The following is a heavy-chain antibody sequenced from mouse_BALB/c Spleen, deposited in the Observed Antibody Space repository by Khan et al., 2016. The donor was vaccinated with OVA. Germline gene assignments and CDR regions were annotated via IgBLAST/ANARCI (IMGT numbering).Heavy chain of an antibody. CDR3: ARSYGSWAMDY. V-gene: IGHV3-8*02. J-gene: IGHJ4*01. CDR2: VTYSGNT. D-gene: IGHD1-1*01. Sequence: EVELVESGPSLVKPSQTLSLTCSVTGDSITSGFWYWIRKFQGNKFEYMGYVTYSGNTSYNPSLKSRISITRDTSKSQYYLQLNSVTTEDTATYFCARSYGSWAMDYWGQGTSVTVSS. CDR1: GDSITSGF.